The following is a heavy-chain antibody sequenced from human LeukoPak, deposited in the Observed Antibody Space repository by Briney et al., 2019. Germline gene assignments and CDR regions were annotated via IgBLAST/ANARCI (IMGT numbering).Heavy chain of an antibody. CDR1: GGSMSSYY. J-gene: IGHJ6*02. Sequence: SETLSLTCTVSGGSMSSYYWSWIRQPPGKGLEWIGYIYYTGSTNYNPSLKSRVTISVDTSKNQFSLKLSSVTAADTAVYYCARSKRDIYDVLTGYYGVGYYGMDVWGQGTTVTVSS. CDR2: IYYTGST. D-gene: IGHD3-9*01. V-gene: IGHV4-59*01. CDR3: ARSKRDIYDVLTGYYGVGYYGMDV.